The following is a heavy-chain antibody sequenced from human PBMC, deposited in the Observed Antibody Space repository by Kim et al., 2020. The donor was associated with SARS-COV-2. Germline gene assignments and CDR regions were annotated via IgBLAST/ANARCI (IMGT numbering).Heavy chain of an antibody. Sequence: GRSLRLSCTASGFTFGNYAMHWVRQAPGKGLEWVSTITWNSDTIAYADSVKGRFSVSRDNARYSLYLQMNSLRPEDTAFYYCARDNPGTYLPDYWGQGTLVTVSS. V-gene: IGHV3-9*01. J-gene: IGHJ4*02. CDR3: ARDNPGTYLPDY. CDR1: GFTFGNYA. CDR2: ITWNSDTI. D-gene: IGHD1-26*01.